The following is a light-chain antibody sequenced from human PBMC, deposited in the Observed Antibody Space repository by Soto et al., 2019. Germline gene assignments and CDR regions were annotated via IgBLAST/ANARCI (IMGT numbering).Light chain of an antibody. CDR3: QQYGSSPPT. J-gene: IGKJ3*01. CDR2: GAS. CDR1: QSVSSSY. Sequence: EIVLTQSPGTLSLSPGERATLSCRASQSVSSSYLAWYQQKPGRAPRLLIYGASSRATGIPDRFSGSGSGTDFTLTISRLEPEDFAVYYCQQYGSSPPTFGPGTKVDNK. V-gene: IGKV3-20*01.